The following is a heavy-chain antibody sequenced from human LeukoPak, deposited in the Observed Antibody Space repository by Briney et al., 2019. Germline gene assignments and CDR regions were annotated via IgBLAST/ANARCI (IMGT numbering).Heavy chain of an antibody. CDR2: IYYSGST. CDR3: ARAPDILTGYYEPVYFDY. V-gene: IGHV4-39*07. Sequence: SETLSLTCTVSGGSISSSSYYWGWIRQPPGKGLEWIGSIYYSGSTYYNPSLKSRVTISVDTSKNQFSLKLSSVTAADTAVYYCARAPDILTGYYEPVYFDYWGQGTLVTVSS. J-gene: IGHJ4*02. CDR1: GGSISSSSYY. D-gene: IGHD3-9*01.